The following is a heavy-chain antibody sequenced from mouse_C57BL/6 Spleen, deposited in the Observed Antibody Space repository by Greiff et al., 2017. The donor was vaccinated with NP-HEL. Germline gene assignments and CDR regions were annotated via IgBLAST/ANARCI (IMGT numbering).Heavy chain of an antibody. CDR1: GYAFSSSW. Sequence: VQLQQSGPELVKPGASVKISCKASGYAFSSSWMNWVKQRPGTGLEWIGRIYPGDGDANYNGKFKGKATLTADKSSSTAYMQLSSLTSEDSAVYFCARYAMDYWGQGTSVTVSS. V-gene: IGHV1-82*01. J-gene: IGHJ4*01. CDR2: IYPGDGDA. CDR3: ARYAMDY.